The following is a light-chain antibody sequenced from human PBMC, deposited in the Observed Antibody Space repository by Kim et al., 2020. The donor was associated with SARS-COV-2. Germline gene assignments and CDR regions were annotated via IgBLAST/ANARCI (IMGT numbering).Light chain of an antibody. CDR1: QSLVHSGGNTF. V-gene: IGKV2-30*02. CDR2: TVS. CDR3: MQGTLWPYT. J-gene: IGKJ2*01. Sequence: VLTQSPLSLPVTLGQPASISCRSSQSLVHSGGNTFLNWFQQRPGQSPRRLIYTVSNRDSGVPDRFSGSGSGTSFTLKISRVEAADVGVYYCMQGTLWPYTFGQGTKL.